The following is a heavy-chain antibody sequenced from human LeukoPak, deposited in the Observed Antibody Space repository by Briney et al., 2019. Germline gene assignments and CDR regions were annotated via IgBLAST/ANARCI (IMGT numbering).Heavy chain of an antibody. Sequence: KPGGSLRLSCAASGFTFSDYYMSWIRQAPGKGLEWVSYISSSGSTIYYADSVKGRFTISRDNVKNSLYLEMNSLRVEDSAVYYCARDHYFDISGYLDYWGQGTPVTVSS. V-gene: IGHV3-11*04. CDR1: GFTFSDYY. J-gene: IGHJ4*02. CDR2: ISSSGSTI. D-gene: IGHD3-22*01. CDR3: ARDHYFDISGYLDY.